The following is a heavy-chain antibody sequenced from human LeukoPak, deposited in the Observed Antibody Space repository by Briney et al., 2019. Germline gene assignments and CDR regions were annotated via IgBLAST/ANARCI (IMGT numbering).Heavy chain of an antibody. Sequence: SETLSLTCAVYGGSFSGYYWSWIRQPPGKGLEWIGEINHSGSTNYNPSLKSRVTMSVDTSKNQFSLKLSSVTAADTAVYYCARGPHWFDPWGQGTLVTVSS. V-gene: IGHV4-34*01. CDR2: INHSGST. CDR1: GGSFSGYY. CDR3: ARGPHWFDP. J-gene: IGHJ5*02.